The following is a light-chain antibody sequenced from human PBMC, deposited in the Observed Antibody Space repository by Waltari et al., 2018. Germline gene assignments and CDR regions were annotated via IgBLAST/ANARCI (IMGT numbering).Light chain of an antibody. V-gene: IGLV3-25*03. CDR2: KDS. J-gene: IGLJ3*02. CDR3: QSADTTWV. CDR1: TLPKND. Sequence: SYELTQPPSVSVSPGQTARITCPGDTLPKNDAYWYQQKPGQAPVVVIYKDSERPSGIPERFSGSSSGTTVTLTISRVQAEDEADYYCQSADTTWVFGGGTKLTVL.